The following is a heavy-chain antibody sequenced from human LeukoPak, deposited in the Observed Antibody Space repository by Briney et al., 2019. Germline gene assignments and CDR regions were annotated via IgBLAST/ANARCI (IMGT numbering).Heavy chain of an antibody. D-gene: IGHD3-10*02. CDR3: AELGITMIGGV. CDR1: GFTFSSYE. V-gene: IGHV3-48*03. J-gene: IGHJ6*04. Sequence: PGGSLRLSCAASGFTFSSYEMNWVRQAPGKGLEWVSYISSSGTTIYYADSVKGRFTISRDNAKNSLYLQMNSLRAEDTAVYYCAELGITMIGGVWGKGTTVTISS. CDR2: ISSSGTTI.